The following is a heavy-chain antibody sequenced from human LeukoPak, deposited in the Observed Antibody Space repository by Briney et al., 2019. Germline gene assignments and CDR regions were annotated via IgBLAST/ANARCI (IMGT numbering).Heavy chain of an antibody. V-gene: IGHV1-69*04. D-gene: IGHD3-10*01. CDR2: IIPILGIA. J-gene: IGHJ4*02. CDR3: ASLNYYGSGSYYNEIDY. CDR1: GGTFSSYA. Sequence: SVKVSCKASGGTFSSYAISWVREAPGQGLEWMGRIIPILGIANYAQKFQGRVTITADKSTSTAYMELSSLRSEDTAVYYCASLNYYGSGSYYNEIDYWGQGTLVTVSS.